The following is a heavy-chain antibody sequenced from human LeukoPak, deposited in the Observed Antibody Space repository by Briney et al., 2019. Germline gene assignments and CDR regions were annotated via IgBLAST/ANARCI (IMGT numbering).Heavy chain of an antibody. Sequence: PSETLSLTCAVYGGSFSGYYWSWIRQPPGKGLEWIGEINHSGSTNYNPSLKSRVTISVDTSKNQCSLKLSSVTAADTAVYYCASLWPYQLSAFDIWGQGTMVTVSS. CDR3: ASLWPYQLSAFDI. V-gene: IGHV4-34*01. CDR2: INHSGST. CDR1: GGSFSGYY. D-gene: IGHD2-2*01. J-gene: IGHJ3*02.